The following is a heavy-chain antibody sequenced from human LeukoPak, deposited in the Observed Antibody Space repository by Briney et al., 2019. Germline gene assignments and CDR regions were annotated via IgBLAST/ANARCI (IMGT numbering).Heavy chain of an antibody. CDR3: TRGGTYYDDSRDYGHWFDP. CDR2: IYPDDSYT. V-gene: IGHV5-51*01. CDR1: GYSFTSYW. J-gene: IGHJ5*02. D-gene: IGHD3-22*01. Sequence: PGESLKISCKGSGYSFTSYWIGWVRQMPGKGLEWMGIIYPDDSYTRYSPSFQGQVTISADKSTGTAYLHWSSLKASDTAIYYCTRGGTYYDDSRDYGHWFDPWGQGTLVTVSS.